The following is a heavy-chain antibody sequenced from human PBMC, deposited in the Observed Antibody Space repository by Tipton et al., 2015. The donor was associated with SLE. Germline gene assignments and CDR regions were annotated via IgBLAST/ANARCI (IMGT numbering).Heavy chain of an antibody. CDR2: IYYSGST. Sequence: TLSLTCTVSGGSISSSSYYWGWIRQPPGKGLEWIGSIYYSGSTYYNPSLKSRVTISVDTSKNQFSLKLSSVTAADTAVYYCARDTLREPGYFQHWGQGTLVTVSS. V-gene: IGHV4-39*07. CDR1: GGSISSSSYY. CDR3: ARDTLREPGYFQH. D-gene: IGHD3-16*01. J-gene: IGHJ1*01.